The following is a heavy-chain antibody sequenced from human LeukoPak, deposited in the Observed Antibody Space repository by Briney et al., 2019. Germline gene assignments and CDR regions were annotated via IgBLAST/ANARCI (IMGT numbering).Heavy chain of an antibody. CDR2: IKQDGSEK. CDR3: AREDIVVVPAANWDDDYYYYGMDV. V-gene: IGHV3-7*01. Sequence: GGSLRLSCAASGFTFSSYWMSWVRQAPGKGLEWVANIKQDGSEKYYVDSVKGRFTISRDNAKNSLYLQMSSLGAEDTAVYYCAREDIVVVPAANWDDDYYYYGMDVWGQGTTVTVSS. D-gene: IGHD2-2*01. J-gene: IGHJ6*02. CDR1: GFTFSSYW.